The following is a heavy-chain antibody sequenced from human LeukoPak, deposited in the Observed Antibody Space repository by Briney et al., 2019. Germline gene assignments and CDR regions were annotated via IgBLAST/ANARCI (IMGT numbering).Heavy chain of an antibody. V-gene: IGHV3-23*01. J-gene: IGHJ3*02. CDR1: EFTFSSYA. CDR3: AKSVVVTAKEGADI. D-gene: IGHD2-21*02. Sequence: GGSLRLSCAASEFTFSSYAMSWVRQAPGKGLEWVSAISGSGGSTYYADSVTGRFTISRDNSKNTLYLQMNSLRAEDTAVYYCAKSVVVTAKEGADIWGQGTMVTVSS. CDR2: ISGSGGST.